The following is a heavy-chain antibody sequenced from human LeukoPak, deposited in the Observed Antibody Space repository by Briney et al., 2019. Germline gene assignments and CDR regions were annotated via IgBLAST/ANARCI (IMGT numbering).Heavy chain of an antibody. CDR2: IYHSGST. CDR3: ARDNRRATVTTVWYFDL. Sequence: SETLSLTCAVSGGSISSGNWWSWVRQPPGKGLEWIGEIYHSGSTNYNPSLKSRVTISVDKSKNQFSLKLSSVTAADTAAYYCARDNRRATVTTVWYFDLWGRGTLVTVSS. J-gene: IGHJ2*01. D-gene: IGHD4-17*01. CDR1: GGSISSGNW. V-gene: IGHV4-4*02.